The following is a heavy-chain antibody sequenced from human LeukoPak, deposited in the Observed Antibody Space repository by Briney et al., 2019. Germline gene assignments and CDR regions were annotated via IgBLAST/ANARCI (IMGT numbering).Heavy chain of an antibody. CDR1: GYSFTSYW. CDR2: IYPGDSDT. J-gene: IGHJ3*02. CDR3: ARVRFFLTDAFDI. V-gene: IGHV5-51*01. D-gene: IGHD3-3*01. Sequence: GESLKISCKGSGYSFTSYWIGWVRQMPGKGLEWMGIIYPGDSDTRYSPSFQGQVTISADKSISTAYLQWSSLKASGTAMYYCARVRFFLTDAFDIWGQGTMVTVSS.